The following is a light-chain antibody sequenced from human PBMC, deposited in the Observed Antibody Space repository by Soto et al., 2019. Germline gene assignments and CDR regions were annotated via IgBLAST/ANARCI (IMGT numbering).Light chain of an antibody. CDR1: SSDIGSYDR. CDR3: SSFASTTTVV. J-gene: IGLJ2*01. V-gene: IGLV2-18*02. Sequence: QSVLTQPPSVSGSPGQSVTISCTGSSSDIGSYDRVSWYQQSPGSAPKLMIYEVTNRPSGVPDRFSGSKSGDTASLRIAGLQAEDEADYYCSSFASTTTVVFGGGTKLTVL. CDR2: EVT.